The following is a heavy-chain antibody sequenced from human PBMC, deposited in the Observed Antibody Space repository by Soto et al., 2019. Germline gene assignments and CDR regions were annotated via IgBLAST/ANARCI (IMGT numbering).Heavy chain of an antibody. CDR3: ARVVGADVPLYYCDY. D-gene: IGHD1-26*01. CDR1: GFTVSSNY. CDR2: IYSGGST. Sequence: EVQLVESGGGLVQPGGSLRLSCAASGFTVSSNYMSWVRQAPGKGLEWVSVIYSGGSTYYADSVKGRFTISRDNSKNTLDRQINSLRAEDTAVYYCARVVGADVPLYYCDYWGQGTLVTVSS. J-gene: IGHJ4*02. V-gene: IGHV3-66*01.